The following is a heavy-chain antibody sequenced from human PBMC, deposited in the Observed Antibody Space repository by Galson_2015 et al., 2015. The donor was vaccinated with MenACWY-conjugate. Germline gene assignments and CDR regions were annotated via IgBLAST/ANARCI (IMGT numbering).Heavy chain of an antibody. CDR2: IKPDGSDK. J-gene: IGHJ6*03. CDR3: ARGGSASNVYYLVDV. D-gene: IGHD3-16*01. V-gene: IGHV3-7*03. CDR1: GFTFNTFW. Sequence: SLRLSCAASGFTFNTFWMSWVRQAPGKGLEWVANIKPDGSDKYYVDSVKGRFTISRDNAKNSLYLQMNSLRADDTAVYFCARGGSASNVYYLVDVWGKGTTVTVSS.